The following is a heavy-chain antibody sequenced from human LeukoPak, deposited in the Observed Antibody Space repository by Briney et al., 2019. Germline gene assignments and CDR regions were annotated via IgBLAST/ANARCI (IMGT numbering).Heavy chain of an antibody. CDR1: GYTFTSYG. Sequence: ASVKVSCKASGYTFTSYGISWVRQAPGQGLEWMGWISAYNGNTNYAQKLQGRVTMTTDTSTSTAYMELRSLRSDDTAVYYCAKVIRRGSSSCPDYWGQGTLVTVSS. D-gene: IGHD6-13*01. CDR3: AKVIRRGSSSCPDY. CDR2: ISAYNGNT. J-gene: IGHJ4*02. V-gene: IGHV1-18*01.